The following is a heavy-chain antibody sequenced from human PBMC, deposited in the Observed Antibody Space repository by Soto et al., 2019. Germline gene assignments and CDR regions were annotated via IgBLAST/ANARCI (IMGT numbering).Heavy chain of an antibody. J-gene: IGHJ6*02. V-gene: IGHV1-18*01. Sequence: ASVKVSCNASGYTFTRYGISWVRLAPGQGLEWMGWISAYNGNTNYAQKLQGRVTMTTDKSTRKAYMELRSLRSDDTAVYYCARDLASRQQLVLSYYYYGMDVWGQGTTVTVSS. CDR2: ISAYNGNT. CDR1: GYTFTRYG. CDR3: ARDLASRQQLVLSYYYYGMDV. D-gene: IGHD6-13*01.